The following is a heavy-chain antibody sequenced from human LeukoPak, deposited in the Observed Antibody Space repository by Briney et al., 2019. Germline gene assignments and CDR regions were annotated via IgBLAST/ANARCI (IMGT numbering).Heavy chain of an antibody. V-gene: IGHV4-39*07. CDR2: IYSSGST. CDR1: GASISGSGYY. Sequence: SETLSLTCTVSGASISGSGYYWGWIRQPPGKGLEWIGSIYSSGSTYYNPSLKSRVTISVDTSKNQFSLKLSSVTAADTAVYYCARRRSSWYENWFDPWGQGTLVTVSS. J-gene: IGHJ5*02. CDR3: ARRRSSWYENWFDP. D-gene: IGHD6-13*01.